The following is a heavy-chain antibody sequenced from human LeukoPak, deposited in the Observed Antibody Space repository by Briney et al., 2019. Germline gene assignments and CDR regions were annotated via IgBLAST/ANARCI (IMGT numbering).Heavy chain of an antibody. D-gene: IGHD5-18*01. J-gene: IGHJ4*02. CDR1: GFTFSSYS. V-gene: IGHV3-21*01. Sequence: SGGSLRLSCAASGFTFSSYSMNWVRQAPGKGLEWVSSISSSSGYIYYADSVKGRFTTSRDNAKNSLYLQMNSLRAEDTAVYYCASAGKHTRVGGQGTLVTVSS. CDR3: ASAGKHTRV. CDR2: ISSSSGYI.